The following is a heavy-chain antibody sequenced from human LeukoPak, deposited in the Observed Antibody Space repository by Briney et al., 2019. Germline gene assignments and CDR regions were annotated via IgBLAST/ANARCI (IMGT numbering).Heavy chain of an antibody. CDR3: ARGVPAATLDY. D-gene: IGHD2-15*01. CDR1: GGSTSSVDHY. CDR2: INYSGST. Sequence: PSQTLSLTCTVSGGSTSSVDHYWSWIRQPPGKGLEYIGYINYSGSTYYNPSLKSRVTRTVDTSKNQFSLKLSSVTAADTAVYYCARGVPAATLDYWGQGTLVTVSS. J-gene: IGHJ4*02. V-gene: IGHV4-30-4*08.